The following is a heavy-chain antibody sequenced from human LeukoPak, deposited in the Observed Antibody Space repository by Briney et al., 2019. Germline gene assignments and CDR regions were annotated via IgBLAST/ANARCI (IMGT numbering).Heavy chain of an antibody. Sequence: GGSLRLSCAASGFTFSSYAMTWVRQAPGKGLEWVSGISGSGTTTYYADSVKGRFTISRDNSKNTLYLQMNSLRAEDTAVYYCAKSGSTLGRHYFDYWGQGTLVTVSS. CDR2: ISGSGTTT. J-gene: IGHJ4*02. V-gene: IGHV3-23*01. D-gene: IGHD6-13*01. CDR3: AKSGSTLGRHYFDY. CDR1: GFTFSSYA.